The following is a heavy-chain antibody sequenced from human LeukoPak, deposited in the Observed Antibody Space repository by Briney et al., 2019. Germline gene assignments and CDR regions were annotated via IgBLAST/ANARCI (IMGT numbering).Heavy chain of an antibody. J-gene: IGHJ5*02. V-gene: IGHV5-51*01. CDR3: ARNGRYSPEWFDP. CDR1: GYSFASYW. D-gene: IGHD2-15*01. Sequence: GESLKISCQGSGYSFASYWIAWVRQMPGKGLEWMGIIYPGDSDTRYSPSFQGQVTISADKSISTAYLQWSSLKASDTAMYYWARNGRYSPEWFDPRGQGTLVTVFS. CDR2: IYPGDSDT.